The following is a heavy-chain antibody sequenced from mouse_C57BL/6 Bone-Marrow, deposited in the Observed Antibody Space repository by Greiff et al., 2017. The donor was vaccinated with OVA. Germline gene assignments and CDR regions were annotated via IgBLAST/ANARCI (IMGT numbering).Heavy chain of an antibody. V-gene: IGHV1-7*01. CDR1: GYTFTSYW. J-gene: IGHJ2*01. CDR3: ARKAYPYYFDY. D-gene: IGHD2-10*01. Sequence: VQRVESGAELAKPGASVKLSCKASGYTFTSYWMHWVKQRPGQGLEWIGYINPSSGYTKYNQKFKDMATLTADKSSSTAYMQLSSLTYEDSAVYYCARKAYPYYFDYWGQGTTLTVSS. CDR2: INPSSGYT.